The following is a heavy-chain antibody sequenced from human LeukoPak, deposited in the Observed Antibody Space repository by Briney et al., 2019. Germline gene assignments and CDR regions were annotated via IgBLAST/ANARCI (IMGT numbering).Heavy chain of an antibody. Sequence: GGSLRLSCAASGFTFSSYSMNWVRQAPGKGLEWVSSISSSSSYIYYADSVKGRFTISRDNAKNSLYLQMNSLRAEDTAVYYCARGPDIVVVPAAMSYYYYYGMDVWGQGTTVTVSS. CDR2: ISSSSSYI. D-gene: IGHD2-2*01. J-gene: IGHJ6*02. CDR3: ARGPDIVVVPAAMSYYYYYGMDV. CDR1: GFTFSSYS. V-gene: IGHV3-21*01.